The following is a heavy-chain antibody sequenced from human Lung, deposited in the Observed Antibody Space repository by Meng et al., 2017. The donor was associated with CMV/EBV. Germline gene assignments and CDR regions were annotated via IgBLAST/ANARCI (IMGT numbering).Heavy chain of an antibody. V-gene: IGHV3-7*01. J-gene: IGHJ5*02. CDR3: AKGSGMWFDH. Sequence: ESLILPCAASGFTFRGLWMSWVRQAPGRGLEWVANINQDGGDKYYVDSVTGRFTIFRDNAKNLVYLQLNSLRVEDTAIYYGAKGSGMWFDHWGHGTLVTVSS. CDR2: INQDGGDK. CDR1: GFTFRGLW.